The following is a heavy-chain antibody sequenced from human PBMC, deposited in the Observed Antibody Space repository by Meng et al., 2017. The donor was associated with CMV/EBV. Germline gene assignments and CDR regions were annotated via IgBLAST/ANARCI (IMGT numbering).Heavy chain of an antibody. J-gene: IGHJ4*02. V-gene: IGHV3-23*01. CDR1: VFTFSSYA. CDR2: ISGSGGST. D-gene: IGHD3-3*01. CDR3: AKGQAIFGVVTTFDY. Sequence: SVFTFSSYAMSWVRQAPGKGLEWVSAISGSGGSTYYADSVKGRFTISRDNSKNTLYLQMNSLRAEDTAVYYCAKGQAIFGVVTTFDYWGQGTLVTVSS.